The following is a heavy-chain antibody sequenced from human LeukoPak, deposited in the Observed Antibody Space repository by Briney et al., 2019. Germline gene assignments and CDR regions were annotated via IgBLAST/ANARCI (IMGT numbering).Heavy chain of an antibody. CDR1: GYTFGIYG. V-gene: IGHV1-18*01. CDR3: ARVAATVVTRTDY. J-gene: IGHJ4*02. CDR2: ISGYNGNT. Sequence: ASVKVSCKASGYTFGIYGISWVRQAPGQGLEWMGWISGYNGNTDYAQNLQGRVTMTTDTSTSTAYMELRSLTSGDTAVYYCARVAATVVTRTDYWGQGTLVTVSS. D-gene: IGHD4-23*01.